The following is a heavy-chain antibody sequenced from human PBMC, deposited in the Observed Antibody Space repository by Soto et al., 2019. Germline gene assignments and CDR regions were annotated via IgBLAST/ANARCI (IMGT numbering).Heavy chain of an antibody. Sequence: ASVKVSCKASGYSFTTHGISWVRRAPGHGLELMGWISAYNGDTHYVQRFQGRLTMTTDTSTSTAYMELRSLTSDDTAVYYCARDPPFSGILRGTPLMDVWGQGTTVTVSS. CDR1: GYSFTTHG. CDR2: ISAYNGDT. J-gene: IGHJ6*02. CDR3: ARDPPFSGILRGTPLMDV. D-gene: IGHD4-17*01. V-gene: IGHV1-18*04.